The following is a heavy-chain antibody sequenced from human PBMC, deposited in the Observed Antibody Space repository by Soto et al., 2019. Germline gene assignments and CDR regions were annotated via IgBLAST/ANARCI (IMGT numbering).Heavy chain of an antibody. V-gene: IGHV1-2*04. CDR1: GYTFTGYY. CDR2: INPNSGGT. J-gene: IGHJ6*02. Sequence: QVQLVQSGAEVKKPGASVKVSCKASGYTFTGYYMHWVRQAPGQGLEWMGWINPNSGGTSYAQKFQGWVTMTRDTSISTAYMELSRLRSDDTAVYYCARDSGGAIVVVPAAYGMDVRGQGTTVTVSS. D-gene: IGHD2-2*01. CDR3: ARDSGGAIVVVPAAYGMDV.